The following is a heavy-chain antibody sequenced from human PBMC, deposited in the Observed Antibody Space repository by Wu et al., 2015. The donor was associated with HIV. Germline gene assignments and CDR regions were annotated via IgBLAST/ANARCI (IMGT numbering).Heavy chain of an antibody. D-gene: IGHD2-15*01. Sequence: QVQLVQSGAEVKKPGSSVKISCRASGKTFNAINWVRQAPGQGLEWMGGIIPLFGTRDYAQIFQGRLTITADRSTTTAYMELSNLKSEDTAVYFCTRSTFAGGSDTWYSFDKWGQGTLVSVSS. CDR1: GKTFNA. J-gene: IGHJ4*02. CDR3: TRSTFAGGSDTWYSFDK. V-gene: IGHV1-69*14. CDR2: IIPLFGTR.